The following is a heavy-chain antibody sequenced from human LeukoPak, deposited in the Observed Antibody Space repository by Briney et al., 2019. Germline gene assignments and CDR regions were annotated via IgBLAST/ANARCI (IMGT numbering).Heavy chain of an antibody. CDR3: ARAVITMVRGVNLNWFDP. CDR2: INPSGGST. D-gene: IGHD3-10*01. J-gene: IGHJ5*02. CDR1: GYTFTSYY. Sequence: ASVKVSCKASGYTFTSYYMHWVRQAPGQGLEWMGIINPSGGSTRYAQKFQGRVTMTRDTSTSTVYMELSSLRSEDTAVYYCARAVITMVRGVNLNWFDPWGQETLVTVSS. V-gene: IGHV1-46*01.